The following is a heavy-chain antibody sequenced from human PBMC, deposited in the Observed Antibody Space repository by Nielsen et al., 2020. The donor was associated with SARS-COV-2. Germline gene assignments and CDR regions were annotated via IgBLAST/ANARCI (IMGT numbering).Heavy chain of an antibody. J-gene: IGHJ4*02. Sequence: SVKVSCKASGGTFSSYAISWVRQAPGQGREWMGGIIPIFGTANYAQKFQGRVTITADESTSTAYMELSSLRSEDTAVYYCARVFIHYDSSGYYSPLGYFDYWGQGTLVTVSS. D-gene: IGHD3-22*01. CDR1: GGTFSSYA. CDR3: ARVFIHYDSSGYYSPLGYFDY. CDR2: IIPIFGTA. V-gene: IGHV1-69*13.